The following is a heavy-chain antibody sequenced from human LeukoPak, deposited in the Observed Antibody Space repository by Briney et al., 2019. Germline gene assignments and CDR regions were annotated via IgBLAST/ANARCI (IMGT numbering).Heavy chain of an antibody. CDR3: AKDASSSWTYDY. J-gene: IGHJ4*02. Sequence: GGSLRLSCAASGFTFSSYGMHWVRQAPGKGLEWVAVISYDGSNKYYADSVKGRFTISRDNSKNTLYLQMNSLRAEDTAVYCCAKDASSSWTYDYWGQGTLVTVSS. CDR1: GFTFSSYG. D-gene: IGHD6-13*01. V-gene: IGHV3-30*18. CDR2: ISYDGSNK.